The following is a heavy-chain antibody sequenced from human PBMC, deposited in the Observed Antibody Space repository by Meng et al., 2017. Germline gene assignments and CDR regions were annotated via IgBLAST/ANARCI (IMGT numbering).Heavy chain of an antibody. CDR1: GGSISSYY. J-gene: IGHJ3*02. V-gene: IGHV4-4*07. CDR2: IYTSGST. CDR3: ARARDPGYCSGGSCYSWWSYDAFDI. D-gene: IGHD2-15*01. Sequence: SETLSLTCTVSGGSISSYYWSWIRQPAGKGLEWIGRIYTSGSTNYNPSIKSRVTMSVDTSKNQFSLKLSPVTAADTAGYYCARARDPGYCSGGSCYSWWSYDAFDIWGQGTMVTVSS.